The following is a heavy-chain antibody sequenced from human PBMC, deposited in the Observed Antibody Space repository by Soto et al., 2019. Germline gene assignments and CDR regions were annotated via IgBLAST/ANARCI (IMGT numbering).Heavy chain of an antibody. CDR2: IIPIFGTA. CDR1: GGTFSSYA. J-gene: IGHJ6*02. V-gene: IGHV1-69*13. Sequence: SVKVSCKASGGTFSSYAISWVRQAPGQGLEWMGGIIPIFGTANYAQKFQGRVTITADESTSTAYMELSSLRSEDTAVYYCARKDTAMVTLYYGMDVWGQGTTVTVSS. CDR3: ARKDTAMVTLYYGMDV. D-gene: IGHD5-18*01.